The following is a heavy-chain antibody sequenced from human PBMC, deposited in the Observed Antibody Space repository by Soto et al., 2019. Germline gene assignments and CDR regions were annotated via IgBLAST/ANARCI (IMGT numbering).Heavy chain of an antibody. CDR2: INPNTVGT. D-gene: IGHD3-10*01. J-gene: IGHJ3*02. V-gene: IGHV1-2*02. Sequence: ASVKVSCKASGYTFTGHYMHWVRQAPGQGLEWMGWINPNTVGTNYAQKFQGRVTMTRDTSISTAYMELSRLRSDDTAVYYCAREPMVRAAHGFDIWGQGTMVTVSS. CDR1: GYTFTGHY. CDR3: AREPMVRAAHGFDI.